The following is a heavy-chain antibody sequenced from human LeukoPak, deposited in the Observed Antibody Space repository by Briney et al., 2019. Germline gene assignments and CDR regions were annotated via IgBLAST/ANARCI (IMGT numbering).Heavy chain of an antibody. CDR2: INHSGST. CDR1: GGSISSGTYY. V-gene: IGHV4-61*09. D-gene: IGHD5-24*01. CDR3: ARHNGDGYKS. J-gene: IGHJ5*02. Sequence: PSQTLSLTCTVSGGSISSGTYYWGWIRQPAGKGLEWIGEINHSGSTNYNPSLKSRVTISVDTSKNQFSLKLSSVTAADTAVYYCARHNGDGYKSWGQGTLVTVSS.